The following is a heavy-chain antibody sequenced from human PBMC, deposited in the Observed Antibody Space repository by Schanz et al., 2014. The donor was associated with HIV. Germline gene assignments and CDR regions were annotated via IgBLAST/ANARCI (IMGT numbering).Heavy chain of an antibody. J-gene: IGHJ3*01. V-gene: IGHV3-74*01. CDR1: GFTFGTTW. CDR2: ITPDGTIT. CDR3: RVFMGAFDV. D-gene: IGHD6-13*01. Sequence: DVQLVESGGGLIQPGESLRLSCVASGFTFGTTWMYWVRQGPGKGLTWVSYITPDGTITYADSVKGRFTTSRDSSKNTLYLQMNSLRVEDTAIYYCRVFMGAFDVWGQGTMVTVSS.